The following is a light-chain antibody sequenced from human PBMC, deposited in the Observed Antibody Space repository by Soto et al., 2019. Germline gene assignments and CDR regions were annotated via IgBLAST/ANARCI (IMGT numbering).Light chain of an antibody. J-gene: IGKJ4*01. V-gene: IGKV1-5*01. Sequence: DIQMTQSPSSLSASVGDRFTITCRVSQSISSWLAWYQQKPGKAPKLLIYDASNLESGVPSRFSGSGSETAFTLTISSLQPDDFATYYCQQYNRYSFTFGGGTKVDIK. CDR2: DAS. CDR3: QQYNRYSFT. CDR1: QSISSW.